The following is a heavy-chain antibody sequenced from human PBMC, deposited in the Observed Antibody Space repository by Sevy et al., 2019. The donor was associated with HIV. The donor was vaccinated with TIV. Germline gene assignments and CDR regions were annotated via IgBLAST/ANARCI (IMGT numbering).Heavy chain of an antibody. D-gene: IGHD3-10*01. CDR3: TRHGILPYGSGKAFDN. J-gene: IGHJ3*02. CDR1: GFIFSNYD. CDR2: IGTLADT. V-gene: IGHV3-13*01. Sequence: GGSLRLSCVGSGFIFSNYDMHWVRQRTGKGLEWVASIGTLADTFYPDSVKGRFTISRENAKNSLFLQMNDLRVGDTAVYFFTRHGILPYGSGKAFDNWGRGTTVTDSS.